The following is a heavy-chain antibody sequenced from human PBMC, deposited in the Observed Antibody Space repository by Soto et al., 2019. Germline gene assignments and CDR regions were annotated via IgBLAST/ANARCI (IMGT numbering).Heavy chain of an antibody. CDR2: IYSDGRT. D-gene: IGHD6-13*01. CDR3: ARCSGWYGQCYFDC. J-gene: IGHJ4*02. V-gene: IGHV3-53*02. CDR1: GFIVSSSY. Sequence: DVQLVETGGGLIQPGGSLRLSCAASGFIVSSSYMSWVRQAPGKGLEWVSVIYSDGRTYYADSVKGRFTISRDNSKNTLYLQMNGLRAEDTAVYYCARCSGWYGQCYFDCWGQGTLVTVSS.